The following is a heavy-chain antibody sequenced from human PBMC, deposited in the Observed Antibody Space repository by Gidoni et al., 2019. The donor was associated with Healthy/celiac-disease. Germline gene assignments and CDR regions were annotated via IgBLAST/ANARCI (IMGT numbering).Heavy chain of an antibody. CDR3: ARDTIFGVVSAGLDY. D-gene: IGHD3-3*01. J-gene: IGHJ4*02. CDR1: GFTFSSYA. CDR2: ISYDGSNK. V-gene: IGHV3-30*01. Sequence: QVQLVESGGGVVQPGRSLRLSCAASGFTFSSYAMHWVRQAPGKGLEWVAVISYDGSNKYYADSVKGRFTISRDNSKNTLYLQMNSLRAEDTAVYYCARDTIFGVVSAGLDYWGQGTLVTVSS.